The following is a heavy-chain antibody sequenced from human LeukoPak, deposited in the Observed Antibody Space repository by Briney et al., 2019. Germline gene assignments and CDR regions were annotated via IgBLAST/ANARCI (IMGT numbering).Heavy chain of an antibody. D-gene: IGHD3-22*01. CDR1: GFTYDDYA. Sequence: GGSLRLSCAASGFTYDDYAMHWVRQAPGKGLEWVSGISWNSGSIGYADSVKGRFTISRDNSKNTLYLQMNSLRAEDTAVYYCAKYYYDSSGYRAHFDYWGQGTLVTVSS. J-gene: IGHJ4*02. CDR3: AKYYYDSSGYRAHFDY. V-gene: IGHV3-9*01. CDR2: ISWNSGSI.